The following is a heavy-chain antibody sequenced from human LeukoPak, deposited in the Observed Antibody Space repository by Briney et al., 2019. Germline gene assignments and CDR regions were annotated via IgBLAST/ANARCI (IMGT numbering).Heavy chain of an antibody. CDR3: ARDIRWSTTSWYYYYMDV. CDR2: IYYSGST. V-gene: IGHV4-34*01. J-gene: IGHJ6*03. D-gene: IGHD2-2*01. CDR1: GGSSSDYY. Sequence: SETLSLTCGVYGGSSSDYYWGWIRQPPGKGLEWIGTIYYSGSTYYNPSLKSRVTISVDTSKNQFSLKLSSVTAADTAVYYCARDIRWSTTSWYYYYMDVRGKGTTVTVSS.